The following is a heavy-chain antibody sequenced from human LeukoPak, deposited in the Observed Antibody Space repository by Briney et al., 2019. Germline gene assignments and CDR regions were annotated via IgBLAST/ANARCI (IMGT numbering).Heavy chain of an antibody. V-gene: IGHV3-30*04. Sequence: PGRSLRLSCAASGFTFSSYAMHWVRQAPGKGLEWVAVISYDGSNKYYADSVKGRFTISRDNSKNTLYLQMNSLRAEDTAVYYCARASGGSCYSNFDYWGQGTPVTVSS. CDR3: ARASGGSCYSNFDY. CDR1: GFTFSSYA. J-gene: IGHJ4*02. D-gene: IGHD2-15*01. CDR2: ISYDGSNK.